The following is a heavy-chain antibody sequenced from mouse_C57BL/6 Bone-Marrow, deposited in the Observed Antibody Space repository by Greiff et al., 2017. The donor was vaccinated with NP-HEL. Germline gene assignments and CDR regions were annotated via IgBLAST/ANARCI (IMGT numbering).Heavy chain of an antibody. V-gene: IGHV1-76*01. CDR2: IYPGSGNT. D-gene: IGHD1-1*01. Sequence: QVQLQQSGAELVRPGASVKLSCKASGYTFTDYYINWVKQRPGPGLEWIARIYPGSGNTYYNEKFKGKATLTAEKSSSTAYMQLSSLTSEDSAVYFCARGEIYYYGGCFDYWGQGTTLTVSS. CDR1: GYTFTDYY. CDR3: ARGEIYYYGGCFDY. J-gene: IGHJ2*01.